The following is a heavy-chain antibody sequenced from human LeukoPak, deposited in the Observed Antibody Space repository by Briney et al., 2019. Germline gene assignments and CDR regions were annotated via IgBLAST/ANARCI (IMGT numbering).Heavy chain of an antibody. D-gene: IGHD2-15*01. CDR2: IYYSGST. V-gene: IGHV4-59*01. Sequence: SETLSLTCTVSGGSISSYYWSWIRQPPGKGLEWIGYIYYSGSTNYNPSLKSRVTISVDTSKNQFSLELSSVTAADTAVYYCARGYSSGPSPKFDYWGQGTLVTVSS. CDR3: ARGYSSGPSPKFDY. CDR1: GGSISSYY. J-gene: IGHJ4*02.